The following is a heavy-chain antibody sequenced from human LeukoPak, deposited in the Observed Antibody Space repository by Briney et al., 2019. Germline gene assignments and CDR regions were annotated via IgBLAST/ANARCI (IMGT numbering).Heavy chain of an antibody. Sequence: GGSLRLSCAASGFTFSSYSMNWVRQAPGKGLEWVSSISSSSSYIYYADSVKGRFTISRDNAKNSLYLQMNSLRAEDTAVYYCARRIIAAAGTRYYYYYMDVWGKGTTVTISS. J-gene: IGHJ6*03. CDR2: ISSSSSYI. D-gene: IGHD6-13*01. CDR3: ARRIIAAAGTRYYYYYMDV. V-gene: IGHV3-21*01. CDR1: GFTFSSYS.